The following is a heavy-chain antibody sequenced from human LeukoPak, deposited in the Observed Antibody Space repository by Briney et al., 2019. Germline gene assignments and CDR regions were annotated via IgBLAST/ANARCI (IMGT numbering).Heavy chain of an antibody. CDR2: INPSGGTS. CDR3: TCYCTADS. J-gene: IGHJ4*02. D-gene: IGHD2-8*02. CDR1: GYKFTSYY. V-gene: IGHV1-46*01. Sequence: GASVKVSCKASGYKFTSYYMHWVRQAPGQGLEWMGMINPSGGTSNYAQKFQGRVTMTRDMSTNTVYMELSSLRFEDTTVYYCTCYCTADSWGQGTLVTVSS.